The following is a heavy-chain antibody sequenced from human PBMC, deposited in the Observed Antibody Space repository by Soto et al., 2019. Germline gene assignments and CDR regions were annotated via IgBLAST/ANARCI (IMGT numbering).Heavy chain of an antibody. CDR2: ISYDGSNK. CDR3: AREGQQIFHYYYYGMDV. D-gene: IGHD3-3*01. V-gene: IGHV3-30-3*01. Sequence: PGGSLRLSCAASGFTFSSYAMHWVRQAPGKGLEWVAVISYDGSNKYYADSVKGRFTISRDNSKNTLYLQMNSLRAEDTAVYYCAREGQQIFHYYYYGMDVWGQGTTVTVSS. J-gene: IGHJ6*02. CDR1: GFTFSSYA.